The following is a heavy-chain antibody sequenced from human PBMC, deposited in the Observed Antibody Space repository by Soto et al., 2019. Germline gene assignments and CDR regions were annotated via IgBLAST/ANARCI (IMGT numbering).Heavy chain of an antibody. CDR3: ARGPGLHRVPEY. J-gene: IGHJ4*02. Sequence: GGSLRLSCAASGFTFSSYAMHWVRQAPGKGLGWVAVISYDGSNKYYADSVKGRFTISRDNSKTTLYLQMNTLRAEDTAVYYCARGPGLHRVPEYWGQGTLVTVSS. V-gene: IGHV3-30-3*01. CDR1: GFTFSSYA. CDR2: ISYDGSNK.